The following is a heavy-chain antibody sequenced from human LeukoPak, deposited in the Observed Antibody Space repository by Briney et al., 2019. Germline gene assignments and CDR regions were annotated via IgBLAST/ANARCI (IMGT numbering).Heavy chain of an antibody. Sequence: SETLSLTCAVYGVSFSGYYWSWIRQPPGKGLEWIGEINHRGSTNYNPSLKSRVTISVDTSKNQFSLRLSSVTAADTAVYYCARGQYYYGKELVNWGQGTLVTVSS. J-gene: IGHJ4*02. CDR2: INHRGST. CDR1: GVSFSGYY. CDR3: ARGQYYYGKELVN. D-gene: IGHD3-10*01. V-gene: IGHV4-34*01.